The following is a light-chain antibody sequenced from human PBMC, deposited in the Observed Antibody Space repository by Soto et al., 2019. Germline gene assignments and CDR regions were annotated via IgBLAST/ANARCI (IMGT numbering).Light chain of an antibody. J-gene: IGKJ1*01. CDR2: KAS. Sequence: DIQMTQSPSTLSPSVGDRVTITCRASQTISSWLAWYQQKPGKAPKLLIYKASTLKSGVPSRFSGSGSGTEFTLTICSLQPEDFATYYCLQHNSYPWTFGQGTKVDIK. CDR3: LQHNSYPWT. V-gene: IGKV1-5*03. CDR1: QTISSW.